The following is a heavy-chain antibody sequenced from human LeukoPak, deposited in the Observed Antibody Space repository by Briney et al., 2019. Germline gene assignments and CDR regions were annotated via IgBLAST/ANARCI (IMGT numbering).Heavy chain of an antibody. CDR1: GNTFSSYY. Sequence: ASVKVSCKASGNTFSSYYMHWVRQAPGQGLEWMGIINPSGGSRGYAQKFQGRVTMTRDTSTSTVYRELSSLRSEDTAVYYCARVRESYETLTGYLPNYYYGMDVWGQGTTVTVS. CDR2: INPSGGSR. D-gene: IGHD3-9*01. V-gene: IGHV1-46*01. CDR3: ARVRESYETLTGYLPNYYYGMDV. J-gene: IGHJ6*02.